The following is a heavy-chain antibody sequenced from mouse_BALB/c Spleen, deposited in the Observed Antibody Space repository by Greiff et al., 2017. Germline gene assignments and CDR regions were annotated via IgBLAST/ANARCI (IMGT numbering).Heavy chain of an antibody. CDR3: ARDQGYYRYAMDY. Sequence: QVQLQQSGPGLVAPSQSLSITCTVSGFSLTSYGVHWVRQPPGKGLEWLGVIWAGGSTNYNSALMSRLSISKDNSKSQVFLKMNSLQTDDTAMYYCARDQGYYRYAMDYWGQGTSVTVSS. J-gene: IGHJ4*01. CDR2: IWAGGST. V-gene: IGHV2-9*02. D-gene: IGHD2-14*01. CDR1: GFSLTSYG.